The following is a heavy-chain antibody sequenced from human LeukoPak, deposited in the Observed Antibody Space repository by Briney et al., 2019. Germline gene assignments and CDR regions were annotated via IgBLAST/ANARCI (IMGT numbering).Heavy chain of an antibody. CDR3: ARHPRLWVWEKSFDY. CDR2: INHSGST. Sequence: SETLYLTCAVYGGSFSGYYWSWIRQPPGKGLEWIGEINHSGSTNYNPSLKSRVTISVDTSKNQFSLKLSSVTAADTAVYYCARHPRLWVWEKSFDYWGQGTLVTVSS. J-gene: IGHJ4*02. V-gene: IGHV4-34*01. CDR1: GGSFSGYY. D-gene: IGHD4/OR15-4a*01.